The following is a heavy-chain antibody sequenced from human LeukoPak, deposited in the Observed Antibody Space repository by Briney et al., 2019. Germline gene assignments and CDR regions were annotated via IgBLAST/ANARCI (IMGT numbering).Heavy chain of an antibody. D-gene: IGHD4-23*01. V-gene: IGHV3-21*01. Sequence: GGSLRLSCAASGFTFNSYSMNWVRQAPGKGLEWVSSIRSSSSYIYYADSVKGRFTISRDNAKTSLYLQMNSLRAEDTAVYYCARDLYGGTGRDYWGQGTLVTVSS. CDR3: ARDLYGGTGRDY. CDR1: GFTFNSYS. CDR2: IRSSSSYI. J-gene: IGHJ4*02.